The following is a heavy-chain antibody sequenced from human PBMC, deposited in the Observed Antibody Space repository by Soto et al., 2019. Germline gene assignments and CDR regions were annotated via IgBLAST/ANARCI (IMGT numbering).Heavy chain of an antibody. V-gene: IGHV4-34*01. CDR1: GGSFSGYY. Sequence: SETLSLTCAVYGGSFSGYYWSWIRQPPGKGLEWIGEINHSGSTNYNPSLKSRVTISVDTSKNQLSLKLSSVTAADTAVYYCARVAGYSGYDDRLDYWGQGTLVTVSS. J-gene: IGHJ4*02. D-gene: IGHD5-12*01. CDR2: INHSGST. CDR3: ARVAGYSGYDDRLDY.